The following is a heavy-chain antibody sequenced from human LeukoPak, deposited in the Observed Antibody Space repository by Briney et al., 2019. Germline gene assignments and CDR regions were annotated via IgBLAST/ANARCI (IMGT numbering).Heavy chain of an antibody. D-gene: IGHD6-13*01. CDR1: GFTFSSYW. J-gene: IGHJ5*02. CDR3: VAAAGGFDWFDP. V-gene: IGHV3-7*01. CDR2: IKQDGSEK. Sequence: GESLKISCKGSGFTFSSYWMSWVRQAPGKGLEWVANIKQDGSEKYYVDSVKGRFTISRDNAKNSLYLQMNSLRAEDTAVYYCVAAAGGFDWFDPWGQGTLVTVSS.